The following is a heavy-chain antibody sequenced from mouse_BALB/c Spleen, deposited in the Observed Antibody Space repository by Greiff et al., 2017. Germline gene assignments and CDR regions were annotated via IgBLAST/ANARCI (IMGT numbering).Heavy chain of an antibody. CDR1: GYSFTGYT. CDR2: INPYNGGT. D-gene: IGHD2-14*01. Sequence: VQLKQSGPELVKPGASMKISCKASGYSFTGYTMNWVKQSHGKNLEWIGLINPYNGGTSYNQKFKGKATLTVDKSSSTAYMELLSLTSEDSAVYYCARDYRYDAYAMDYWGQGTSVTVSS. J-gene: IGHJ4*01. V-gene: IGHV1-18*01. CDR3: ARDYRYDAYAMDY.